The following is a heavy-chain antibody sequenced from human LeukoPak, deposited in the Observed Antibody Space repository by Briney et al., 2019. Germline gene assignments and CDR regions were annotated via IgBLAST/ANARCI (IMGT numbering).Heavy chain of an antibody. CDR3: ARAYNILTGYPFRPGFDY. V-gene: IGHV3-48*03. J-gene: IGHJ4*02. Sequence: GGSLRLSCAASGFTFSSYEMNWVRQAPGKGLEWVSYISSSGSTIYYADSVKGRFTISRDNAKNSLYLQMNSLRAEDTAVYYCARAYNILTGYPFRPGFDYWGQGTLVTVSS. CDR1: GFTFSSYE. D-gene: IGHD3-9*01. CDR2: ISSSGSTI.